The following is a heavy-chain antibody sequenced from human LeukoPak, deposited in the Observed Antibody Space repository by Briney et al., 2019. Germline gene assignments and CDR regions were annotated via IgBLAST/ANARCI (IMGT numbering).Heavy chain of an antibody. J-gene: IGHJ6*03. V-gene: IGHV1-18*01. CDR3: ARGPDYDFWSGYSNYYYMDV. Sequence: ASVKVSCKASGYTFTSYGISWVRQAPGQGLEWMGWISAYNGNTNYAQKLQGRVTMTTDTSTSTAYMELRSLRSDDTAVYYCARGPDYDFWSGYSNYYYMDVWGKGTTVTVPS. CDR1: GYTFTSYG. D-gene: IGHD3-3*01. CDR2: ISAYNGNT.